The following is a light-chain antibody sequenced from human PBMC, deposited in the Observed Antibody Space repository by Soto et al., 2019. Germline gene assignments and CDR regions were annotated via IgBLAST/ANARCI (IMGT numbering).Light chain of an antibody. CDR3: QQHKNWHPIT. CDR1: QSVARN. Sequence: IVMTQSPATLSVSPGERVTLSCRASQSVARNLAWCQQKPGQAPTLLIQEASTRATGIPPTLSGSGSARAFITLTSGVQHADFAVSYCQQHKNWHPITFGQGTRLEIK. J-gene: IGKJ5*01. V-gene: IGKV3-15*01. CDR2: EAS.